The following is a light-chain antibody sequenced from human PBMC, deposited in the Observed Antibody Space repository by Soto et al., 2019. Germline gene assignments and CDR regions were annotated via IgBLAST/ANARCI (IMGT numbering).Light chain of an antibody. CDR3: QQRSNGYT. J-gene: IGKJ2*01. CDR2: DAS. V-gene: IGKV3-11*01. CDR1: QSVSSY. Sequence: EIVLTQSPATLSLSPGERATLSCRASQSVSSYLAWYQQKPGQAPRLLIYDASNRATGIPARFSGSGSGTDFTLTISSLEPEAFAVYYCQQRSNGYTFGQGTKLEIK.